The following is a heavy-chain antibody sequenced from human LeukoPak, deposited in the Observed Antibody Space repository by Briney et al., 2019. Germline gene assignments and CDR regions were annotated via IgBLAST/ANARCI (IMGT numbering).Heavy chain of an antibody. CDR1: GFTFSSYA. CDR3: AKKHSRGIAVAGTGYLDY. D-gene: IGHD6-19*01. V-gene: IGHV3-23*01. CDR2: ISGSGGST. J-gene: IGHJ4*02. Sequence: PGGSLRLSCAASGFTFSSYAMSWVRQAPGKGLEWVSAISGSGGSTYYTDSVKGRFTISRDNSKNTLYLQMNSLRAEDTAVYYCAKKHSRGIAVAGTGYLDYWGQGTLVTVSS.